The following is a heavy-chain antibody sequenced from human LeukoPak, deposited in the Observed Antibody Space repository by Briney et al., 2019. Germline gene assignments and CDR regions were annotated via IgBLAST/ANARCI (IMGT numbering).Heavy chain of an antibody. Sequence: GGSLRLSCAASGFTFSNSAMSWVRQAPGKGLERVSTLSGSGITTYYADSVKGPFTISRDNSKNTLYLQMDSLRAEDKAVYYCAKGIYSSGWSYFDYWGHGTLVTVSS. CDR2: LSGSGITT. D-gene: IGHD6-19*01. V-gene: IGHV3-23*01. J-gene: IGHJ4*01. CDR1: GFTFSNSA. CDR3: AKGIYSSGWSYFDY.